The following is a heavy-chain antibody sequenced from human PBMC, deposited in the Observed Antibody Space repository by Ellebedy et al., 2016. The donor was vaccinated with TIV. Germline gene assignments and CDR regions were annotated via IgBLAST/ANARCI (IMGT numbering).Heavy chain of an antibody. V-gene: IGHV3-23*01. CDR1: GFTFSSYA. J-gene: IGHJ4*02. Sequence: GGSLRLXXAASGFTFSSYAMSWVRQAPGKGLEWISAISDSGARTYYADSVKGRFTISRDNAKNSLYLQMNSLRDEDTAVYYCARDRDSNWLFDYWGQGTLVTISS. D-gene: IGHD6-13*01. CDR3: ARDRDSNWLFDY. CDR2: ISDSGART.